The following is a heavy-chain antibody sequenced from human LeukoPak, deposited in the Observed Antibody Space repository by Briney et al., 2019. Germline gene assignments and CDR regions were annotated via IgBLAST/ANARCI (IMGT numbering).Heavy chain of an antibody. Sequence: GGSLRLSCAAPGFTLSTFWMSWVRQAPGKGLEWVANIKEDGRIKNYVDSVKGRFTISRDNAKKSVYLQMSSVRAEDTAMYYCASNNDWRFDYWGQGTLVTVSS. V-gene: IGHV3-7*01. J-gene: IGHJ4*02. D-gene: IGHD3-9*01. CDR3: ASNNDWRFDY. CDR2: IKEDGRIK. CDR1: GFTLSTFW.